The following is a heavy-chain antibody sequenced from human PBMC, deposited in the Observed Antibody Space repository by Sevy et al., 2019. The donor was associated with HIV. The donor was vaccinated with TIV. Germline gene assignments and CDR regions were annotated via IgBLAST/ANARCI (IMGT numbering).Heavy chain of an antibody. Sequence: SESLSLTCAVSGGSISSGGYSWSWIRQPPGKGLEWIGYIYHSGSTYYNPSLKSRVTISVDRSKNQFSLKLSSVTAADTAVYHCARAKVEYNLHPYLTYYFDYWGQGTSVTVSS. CDR3: ARAKVEYNLHPYLTYYFDY. CDR1: GGSISSGGYS. D-gene: IGHD1-20*01. V-gene: IGHV4-30-2*01. CDR2: IYHSGST. J-gene: IGHJ4*02.